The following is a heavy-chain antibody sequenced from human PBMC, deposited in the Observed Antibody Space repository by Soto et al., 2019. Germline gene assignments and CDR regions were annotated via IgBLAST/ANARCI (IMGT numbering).Heavy chain of an antibody. Sequence: QVQLVQSGAEVKKPGASVKVSCKASGYTFTSYGISWVRQAPGQGLAWMGWISAYNGNTNYAQKLQGRVTMTTDTSTSTAYMELRSLRSDDTAVYYCAKYCSSTSCYPGAFDIWGQGTMVTVSS. J-gene: IGHJ3*02. CDR1: GYTFTSYG. V-gene: IGHV1-18*01. CDR2: ISAYNGNT. CDR3: AKYCSSTSCYPGAFDI. D-gene: IGHD2-2*01.